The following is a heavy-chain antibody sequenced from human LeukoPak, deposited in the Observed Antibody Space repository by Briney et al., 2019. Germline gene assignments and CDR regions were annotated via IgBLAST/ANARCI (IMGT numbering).Heavy chain of an antibody. J-gene: IGHJ4*02. CDR3: AKGKIRWDDFGGFDY. Sequence: GGSLRLSCAASGFTFSSSGVHWVSQAPGKGREWVAVISYDGGNKYYAESVKGRFTISRDNSKNTLYLQMNSLIPEDTAVYYCAKGKIRWDDFGGFDYWGQGTLVAVSS. CDR1: GFTFSSSG. CDR2: ISYDGGNK. D-gene: IGHD3-10*01. V-gene: IGHV3-30*18.